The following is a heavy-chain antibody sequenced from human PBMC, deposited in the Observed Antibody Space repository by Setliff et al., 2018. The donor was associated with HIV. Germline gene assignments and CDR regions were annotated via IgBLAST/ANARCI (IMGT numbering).Heavy chain of an antibody. CDR1: GFIFRNYW. J-gene: IGHJ6*03. CDR3: ARYIRDLTFTFYYYYMDV. CDR2: MKQDGSEK. Sequence: GGSLRLSCAASGFIFRNYWMSWVRQAPGKGLEWVANMKQDGSEKYYVDSVWGRFTISRDNAKNSLYLQLNSLRAEDTAVYYCARYIRDLTFTFYYYYMDVWGEGTAVTVSS. D-gene: IGHD3-10*01. V-gene: IGHV3-7*03.